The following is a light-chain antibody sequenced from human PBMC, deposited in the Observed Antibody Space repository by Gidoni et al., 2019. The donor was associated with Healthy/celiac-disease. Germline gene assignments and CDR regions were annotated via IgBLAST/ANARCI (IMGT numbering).Light chain of an antibody. CDR1: QRISSY. V-gene: IGKV1-39*01. J-gene: IGKJ1*01. CDR2: AAS. Sequence: DIHMTQSPSSLSASVGNRVTITCRASQRISSYLNWYQQKPGKAPKLLIYAASSLQSGVPSRFSGSGSGTDFTLTISSLQPEDFATDYCQQSYSTLRTWTFGQGTKVEIK. CDR3: QQSYSTLRTWT.